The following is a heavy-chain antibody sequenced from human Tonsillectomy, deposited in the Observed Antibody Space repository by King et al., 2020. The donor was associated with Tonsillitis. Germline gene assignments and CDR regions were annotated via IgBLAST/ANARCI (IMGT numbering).Heavy chain of an antibody. J-gene: IGHJ4*02. CDR1: GYTFTGYY. CDR2: INPNSGST. CDR3: ARGPYGGYGNPYFDY. Sequence: VQLVESGAEVKKPGASVKVSCKASGYTFTGYYMHWVRQAPGQGLEWMGRINPNSGSTNYAQKFQGRVTMTRDTSISTAYMELSRLRSDDTVVYYCARGPYGGYGNPYFDYWGQGTLVTVSS. V-gene: IGHV1-2*05. D-gene: IGHD5-12*01.